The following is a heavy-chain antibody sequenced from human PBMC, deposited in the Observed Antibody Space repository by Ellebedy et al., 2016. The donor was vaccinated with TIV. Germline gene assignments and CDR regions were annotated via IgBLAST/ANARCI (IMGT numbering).Heavy chain of an antibody. Sequence: GESLKISXAASGFTFSSYSMNWVRQAPGKGLEWVSSISSSSSYIYYADSVKDRFTISRDNAKNSLYLQMNSLRAEDTAVYYCARDCLGYGGNSQYFDYWGQGTLVTVSS. D-gene: IGHD4-23*01. J-gene: IGHJ4*02. V-gene: IGHV3-21*01. CDR3: ARDCLGYGGNSQYFDY. CDR1: GFTFSSYS. CDR2: ISSSSSYI.